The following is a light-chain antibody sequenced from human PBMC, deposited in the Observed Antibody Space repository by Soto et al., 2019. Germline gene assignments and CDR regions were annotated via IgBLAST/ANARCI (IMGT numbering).Light chain of an antibody. Sequence: QSVLTQPPSVSGAPGQRVTVSCTGSSSNIGAGYDVHWYQQLPGTAPKLLIYSNTNRPSGVPDRFSGSKSGTSASLPITGLQAEDEADYYCQSYASSLSGSVFGGGTKVTVL. CDR1: SSNIGAGYD. J-gene: IGLJ3*02. CDR3: QSYASSLSGSV. CDR2: SNT. V-gene: IGLV1-40*01.